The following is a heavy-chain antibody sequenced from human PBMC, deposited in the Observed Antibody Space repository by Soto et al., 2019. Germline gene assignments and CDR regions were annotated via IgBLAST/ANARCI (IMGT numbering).Heavy chain of an antibody. J-gene: IGHJ3*02. CDR3: VKHRGNPSGAFDI. V-gene: IGHV3-23*01. CDR2: ITGSGGST. D-gene: IGHD4-4*01. Sequence: EVQLLESGGGLVQPGGSLRLSCVASGFTLSTYAMSWVRKAPGKGLEWVSGITGSGGSTYYADSEKGRFTISRANSKITVSLPMNILRAEDTALYYCVKHRGNPSGAFDIWGQGTMVTVSS. CDR1: GFTLSTYA.